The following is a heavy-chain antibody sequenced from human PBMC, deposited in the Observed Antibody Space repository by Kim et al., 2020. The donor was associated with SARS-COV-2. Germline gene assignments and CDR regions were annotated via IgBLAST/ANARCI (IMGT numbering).Heavy chain of an antibody. Sequence: AASVKGRFSFSRDESRNSVDLQMNSLKTEDTAVYHCARWGHDSSGNYGMDVWGQGTTVTVSS. D-gene: IGHD3-22*01. J-gene: IGHJ6*02. V-gene: IGHV3-72*01. CDR3: ARWGHDSSGNYGMDV.